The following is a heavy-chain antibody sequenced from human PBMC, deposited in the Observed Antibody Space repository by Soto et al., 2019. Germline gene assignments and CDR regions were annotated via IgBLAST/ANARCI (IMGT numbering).Heavy chain of an antibody. CDR2: IIPISETT. V-gene: IGHV1-69*01. CDR1: GGTFSSYA. CDR3: ARSQGSSTSLEIYYYYYDGMDV. J-gene: IGHJ6*02. Sequence: QVQLVQSGAEVKKPGSSVKVSCKASGGTFSSYAISWVRQAPGQGLEWMGGIIPISETTNDAQKFQGRVTMTADESKSTAYMELSSLRSEDTAVYYCARSQGSSTSLEIYYYYYDGMDVWGQGTTVTVSS. D-gene: IGHD2-2*01.